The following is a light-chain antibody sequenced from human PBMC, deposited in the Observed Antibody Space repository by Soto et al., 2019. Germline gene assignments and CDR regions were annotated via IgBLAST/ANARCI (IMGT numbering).Light chain of an antibody. CDR2: DVN. Sequence: QSALTQPASVSGSPGQSITISCTGTSSDIGAFDLVSWYQQHPGKAPKVMIYDVNTRPSGVSRRFSGSKSGNTASLAISGLQAEDEADYYCSSYTITSTRLFGTGTKVTVL. CDR1: SSDIGAFDL. CDR3: SSYTITSTRL. J-gene: IGLJ1*01. V-gene: IGLV2-14*01.